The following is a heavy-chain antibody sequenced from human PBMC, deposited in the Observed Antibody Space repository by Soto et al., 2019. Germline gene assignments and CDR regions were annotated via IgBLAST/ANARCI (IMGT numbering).Heavy chain of an antibody. D-gene: IGHD2-15*01. CDR3: ARRIVEVEAANGPGYDS. Sequence: SLTCAVSSGSISSSYWWGWVRQPPGKGLEWIGEIYHSGSTNYNPSLKSRVTISVDKSKNQFSLKLSSVTAADTAVYYCARRIVEVEAANGPGYDSWGQGTLDIVSS. CDR2: IYHSGST. V-gene: IGHV4-4*02. CDR1: SGSISSSYW. J-gene: IGHJ5*01.